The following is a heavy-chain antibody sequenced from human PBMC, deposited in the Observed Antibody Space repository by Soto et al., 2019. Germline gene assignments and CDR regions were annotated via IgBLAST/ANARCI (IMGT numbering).Heavy chain of an antibody. CDR1: GGSISRCGYS. Sequence: QMQLQESGSGLVRPSQTLSLTCGVSGGSISRCGYSWNWVRQPPGKGLQWIGYMYHTGTTNYNPSIKSRVTISIDGTQNQFPLRLASVTAADTAVYFSAIGVGCNPVQPPDLWGQGTLVTVSS. CDR2: MYHTGTT. D-gene: IGHD3-10*01. V-gene: IGHV4-30-2*01. J-gene: IGHJ5*02. CDR3: AIGVGCNPVQPPDL.